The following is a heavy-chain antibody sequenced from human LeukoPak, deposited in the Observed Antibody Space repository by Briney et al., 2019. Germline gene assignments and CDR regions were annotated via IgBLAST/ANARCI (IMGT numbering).Heavy chain of an antibody. V-gene: IGHV4-30-4*08. D-gene: IGHD3-10*01. Sequence: SGTLSLTCTVSGCTIRSGDYYWSWIRHPPGKGLEWIGYIYYSGSTYYNPSLKSRVSMSVDTSKNQFSLRLSSVTAADTAVYYCARGRGYYYGSGIGDYWGQGTLVTVSS. J-gene: IGHJ4*02. CDR1: GCTIRSGDYY. CDR2: IYYSGST. CDR3: ARGRGYYYGSGIGDY.